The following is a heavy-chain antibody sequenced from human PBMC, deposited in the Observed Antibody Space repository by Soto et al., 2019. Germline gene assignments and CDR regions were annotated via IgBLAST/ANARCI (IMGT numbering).Heavy chain of an antibody. D-gene: IGHD3-3*01. V-gene: IGHV4-61*01. J-gene: IGHJ6*02. CDR1: GGSVSSGSYY. CDR2: IYYSGST. Sequence: ASETLSLTCTVSGGSVSSGSYYWSWIRQPPGKGLEWIGYIYYSGSTGYNPSLKSRVTISVDTSKNQFSLKLSSVTAADTAVYYCARDLVEHIFTIFGVVNPLSYGMDVWGQGTTVTVSS. CDR3: ARDLVEHIFTIFGVVNPLSYGMDV.